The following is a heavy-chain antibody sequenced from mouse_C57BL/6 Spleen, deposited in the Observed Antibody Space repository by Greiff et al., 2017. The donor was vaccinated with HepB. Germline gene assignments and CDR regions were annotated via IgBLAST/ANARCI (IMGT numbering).Heavy chain of an antibody. J-gene: IGHJ3*01. Sequence: EVHLVESGPGLVKPSQSLSLTCSVTGYSITSGYYWNWIRQFPGNKLEWMGYISYDGSNNYNPSLKNRISITRDTSKNQFFLKLNSVTTEDTATYYCARDRGPFAYWGQGTLVTVSA. CDR3: ARDRGPFAY. D-gene: IGHD3-1*01. V-gene: IGHV3-6*01. CDR2: ISYDGSN. CDR1: GYSITSGYY.